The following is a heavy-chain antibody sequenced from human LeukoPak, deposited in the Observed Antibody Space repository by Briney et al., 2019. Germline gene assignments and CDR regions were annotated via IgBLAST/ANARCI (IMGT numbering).Heavy chain of an antibody. CDR3: ARGPGIAVAVDY. V-gene: IGHV4-34*01. CDR1: GGSFSGYY. CDR2: INHSGST. J-gene: IGHJ4*02. Sequence: SEALSLTCAVYGGSFSGYYWSWIGQPPGKGLEWIGEINHSGSTNYNPSLKSRVTISVDTSKNQFSLKLSSVTAADTAVYYCARGPGIAVAVDYWGQGTLVTVSS. D-gene: IGHD6-19*01.